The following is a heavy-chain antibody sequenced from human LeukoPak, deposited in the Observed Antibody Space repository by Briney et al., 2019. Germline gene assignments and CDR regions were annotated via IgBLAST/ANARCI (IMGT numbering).Heavy chain of an antibody. V-gene: IGHV3-7*01. CDR3: ACFEYKYSF. CDR1: GFTFSSYW. Sequence: GGSLRLSCAASGFTFSSYWMTWVRQAPGKGLEWVATMNQDESQKYYVDSVKGRFTISRDNAKNALFLQMNSLRGEDTAIYYCACFEYKYSFGGQGTLVTVSS. CDR2: MNQDESQK. D-gene: IGHD2/OR15-2a*01. J-gene: IGHJ4*02.